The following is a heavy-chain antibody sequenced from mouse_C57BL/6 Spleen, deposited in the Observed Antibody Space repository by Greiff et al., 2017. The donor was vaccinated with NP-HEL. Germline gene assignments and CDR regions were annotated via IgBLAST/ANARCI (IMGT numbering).Heavy chain of an antibody. CDR3: ARQGDYAMDY. CDR2: ISSGSSTI. V-gene: IGHV5-17*01. CDR1: GFTFSDYG. J-gene: IGHJ4*01. Sequence: EVQLMESGGGLVKPGGSLKLSCAASGFTFSDYGMHWVRQAPEKGLEWVAYISSGSSTIYYADTVKGRFTISRDNAKNTLFLQMTSLRSEDTAMYYCARQGDYAMDYWGQGTSVTVSS.